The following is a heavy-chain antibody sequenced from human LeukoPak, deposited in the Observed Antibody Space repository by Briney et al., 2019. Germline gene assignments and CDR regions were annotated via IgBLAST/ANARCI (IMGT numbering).Heavy chain of an antibody. J-gene: IGHJ4*02. CDR1: GGSISSGDYY. V-gene: IGHV4-30-4*08. D-gene: IGHD2-15*01. Sequence: PSETLSLTCTVSGGSISSGDYYWSWIRQPPGKGLEWIGYIYYSGSTYYNPSLKSRVTISVDTSKNQFSLKLSSVTAADTAVYYCARGGYCSGGSCYGLYYFDYWGQGTLVTVSS. CDR3: ARGGYCSGGSCYGLYYFDY. CDR2: IYYSGST.